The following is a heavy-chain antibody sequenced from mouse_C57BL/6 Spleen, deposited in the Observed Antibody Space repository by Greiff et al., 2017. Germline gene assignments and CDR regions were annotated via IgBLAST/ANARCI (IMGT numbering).Heavy chain of an antibody. CDR3: ARSSTMVHWYFDV. CDR1: GYTFTSYW. D-gene: IGHD2-2*01. Sequence: QVQLQQPGTELVKPGASVKLSCKASGYTFTSYWMHWVKQRPGQGLEWIGKINPSNGGTNYNEKFKSKATLTVDKSSSTAYMQLSSLTYEDSAVYYCARSSTMVHWYFDVWGTGTTVTVSS. CDR2: INPSNGGT. V-gene: IGHV1-53*01. J-gene: IGHJ1*03.